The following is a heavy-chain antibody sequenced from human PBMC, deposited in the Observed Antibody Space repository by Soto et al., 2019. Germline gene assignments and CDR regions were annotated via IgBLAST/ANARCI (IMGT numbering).Heavy chain of an antibody. CDR3: AREFYDILTGYYGNWFET. Sequence: EGSLRLSCAASGFTVSSNYMSWVRQAPGKGLEWVSVIYSGGSTYYADSVKGRFTISRHNSKNTLYLQMNSLRAEDTAVYYCAREFYDILTGYYGNWFETWGQGTLLTVS. V-gene: IGHV3-53*04. J-gene: IGHJ5*02. CDR1: GFTVSSNY. D-gene: IGHD3-9*01. CDR2: IYSGGST.